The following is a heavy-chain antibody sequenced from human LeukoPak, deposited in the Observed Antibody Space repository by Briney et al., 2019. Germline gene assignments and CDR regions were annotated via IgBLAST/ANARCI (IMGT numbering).Heavy chain of an antibody. J-gene: IGHJ4*02. D-gene: IGHD6-13*01. CDR2: ISGSGGST. V-gene: IGHV3-23*01. Sequence: GGSLRLSCAASGFTFSSYAMSWVRQAPGKELEWVSAISGSGGSTYYADSVKGRFTISRDNSKNTLYLQMNSLRAEDTAVYYCAMKRQQLDVDYWGQGTLVTVSS. CDR3: AMKRQQLDVDY. CDR1: GFTFSSYA.